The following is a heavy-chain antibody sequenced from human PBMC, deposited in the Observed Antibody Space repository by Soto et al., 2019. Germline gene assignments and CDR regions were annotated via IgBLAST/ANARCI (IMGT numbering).Heavy chain of an antibody. V-gene: IGHV2-5*02. Sequence: QITLKESGPTLVKPTQTLTLTCTFSGFSLTTRGVGVGWIRQPPGKALECLALIYWDDDKRYSPSLQSRLSIXKXTXXNQVVLPMTNVDPVDTATYYCAHIPNYYQYDWFDPWGQGTLVSVSS. CDR3: AHIPNYYQYDWFDP. D-gene: IGHD3-16*01. J-gene: IGHJ5*02. CDR1: GFSLTTRGVG. CDR2: IYWDDDK.